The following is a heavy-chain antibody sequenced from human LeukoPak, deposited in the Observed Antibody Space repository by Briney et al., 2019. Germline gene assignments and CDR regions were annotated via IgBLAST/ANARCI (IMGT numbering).Heavy chain of an antibody. J-gene: IGHJ3*02. CDR2: ISYDGSNK. D-gene: IGHD3-16*02. CDR3: ARRRRTKYDYVWGSYPEDAFDI. CDR1: GFTFSSYA. Sequence: GGSLRLSCAASGFTFSSYAMSWVRQAPGKGLEWVAVISYDGSNKYYADSVKGRFTISRDNSKNTLYLQMNSLRAEDTAVYYCARRRRTKYDYVWGSYPEDAFDIWGQGTMVTVSS. V-gene: IGHV3-30-3*01.